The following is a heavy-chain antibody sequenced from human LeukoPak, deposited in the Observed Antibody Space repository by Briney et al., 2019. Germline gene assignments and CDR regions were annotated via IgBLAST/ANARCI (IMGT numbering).Heavy chain of an antibody. CDR1: GGSISSYY. J-gene: IGHJ6*03. CDR2: IYTSGST. V-gene: IGHV4-4*07. CDR3: ARGQRGSYYYYMDV. Sequence: SETLSLTCTVSGGSISSYYWSWIRQPAGKGLEWIGRIYTSGSTNYDPSLKSRVTMSVDTSKNQFSLKLSSVTAADTAVYYCARGQRGSYYYYMDVWGKGTTVTVSS.